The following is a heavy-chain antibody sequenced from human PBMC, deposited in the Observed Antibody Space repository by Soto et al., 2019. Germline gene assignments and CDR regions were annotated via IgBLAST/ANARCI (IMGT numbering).Heavy chain of an antibody. V-gene: IGHV3-74*01. J-gene: IGHJ3*01. CDR2: INGDGSST. CDR3: ARAQLLPDDAFDA. D-gene: IGHD2-2*01. CDR1: GFTFSNFW. Sequence: PGGSLRLSCAASGFTFSNFWMHWVRQAPGKGPVWVSRINGDGSSTSHADSVKGRFTISRDNAENTLFLQMSGLRAEDTAVYYCARAQLLPDDAFDAWGRGTVV.